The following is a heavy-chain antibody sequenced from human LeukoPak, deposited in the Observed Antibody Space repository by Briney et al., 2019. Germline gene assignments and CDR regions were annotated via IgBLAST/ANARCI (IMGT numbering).Heavy chain of an antibody. V-gene: IGHV4-34*01. CDR2: INRSGST. D-gene: IGHD1-7*01. J-gene: IGHJ4*02. Sequence: SETLSLTCAVYGGSFNDYFWSWIRQPPGKGLEWIGEINRSGSTKYTASLKSRVAISVDTSKNQFSLKLNSVTAADTAVYFCARGHLRTGTREFDYWGQGTLVTASS. CDR1: GGSFNDYF. CDR3: ARGHLRTGTREFDY.